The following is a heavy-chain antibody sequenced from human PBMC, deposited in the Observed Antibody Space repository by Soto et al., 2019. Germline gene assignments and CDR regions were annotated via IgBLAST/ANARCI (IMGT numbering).Heavy chain of an antibody. CDR2: IWYDGSCK. D-gene: IGHD1-1*01. CDR3: ARGNWKDGYLDY. CDR1: AFTFSSYG. J-gene: IGHJ4*02. Sequence: QVQLVESGGGVVQPGRSLRLSCAASAFTFSSYGMHWVRQAPGKGLEWVAVIWYDGSCKYCEESVKGRFTISRDNSKNRMYLQMNGLRAEDTAVYYCARGNWKDGYLDYWGQGTLVTVSS. V-gene: IGHV3-33*03.